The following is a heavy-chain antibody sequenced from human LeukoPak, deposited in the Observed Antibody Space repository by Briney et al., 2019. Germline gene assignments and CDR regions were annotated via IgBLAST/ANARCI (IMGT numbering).Heavy chain of an antibody. CDR1: GGSISSGGYY. D-gene: IGHD3-3*01. Sequence: PSETLSLTCTVSGGSISSGGYYWSWIRQHPGKGLEWIGYIYYSGSTYYNPSLKSRVTISVDTSKNQFSLKLSSVTAADTAVYYCAREPRQFWPYGMDVWGQGTTVTVSS. CDR2: IYYSGST. CDR3: AREPRQFWPYGMDV. J-gene: IGHJ6*02. V-gene: IGHV4-31*03.